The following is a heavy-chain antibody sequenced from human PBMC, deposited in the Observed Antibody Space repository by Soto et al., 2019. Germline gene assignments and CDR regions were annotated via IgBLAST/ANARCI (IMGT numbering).Heavy chain of an antibody. Sequence: SVKVSCKASGGTFSSYAISWVRQAPGQGLEWMGGIIPIFGTANYAQKFQGRVTITADESTSTAYMELSSLRSEDTAVYYCATALPQHEIVVVITTDPSFDYWGQGTLVTVSS. CDR2: IIPIFGTA. D-gene: IGHD3-22*01. CDR3: ATALPQHEIVVVITTDPSFDY. J-gene: IGHJ4*02. V-gene: IGHV1-69*13. CDR1: GGTFSSYA.